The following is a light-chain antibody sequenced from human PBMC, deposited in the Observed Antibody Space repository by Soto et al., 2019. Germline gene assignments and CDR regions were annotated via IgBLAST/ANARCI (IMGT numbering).Light chain of an antibody. V-gene: IGLV1-40*01. Sequence: QSVLTQPTSVSGAPGQRVTISCTGSSSNIGAGYDVHWYQQLPGTAPKLLIYGNSNRPSGVPDRFSGSKSGTSASLAITGLQAEDEADYYCQSYDSSLSGSPVFGGGTKLTVL. J-gene: IGLJ2*01. CDR1: SSNIGAGYD. CDR3: QSYDSSLSGSPV. CDR2: GNS.